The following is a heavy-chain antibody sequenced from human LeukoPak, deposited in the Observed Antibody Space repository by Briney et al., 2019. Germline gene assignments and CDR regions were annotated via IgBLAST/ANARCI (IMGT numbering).Heavy chain of an antibody. CDR2: ISGSGGST. V-gene: IGHV3-23*01. CDR1: GFTFSSYA. D-gene: IGHD1-26*01. Sequence: GGSLTLSCAASGFTFSSYAMHWVRQAPGKGLEWVSTISGSGGSTYYADSVKGRFTVSRDNSKNTLSLQMNSLRAEDTAVYYCAILLSGSYYDYWGQGTLVTVSS. J-gene: IGHJ4*02. CDR3: AILLSGSYYDY.